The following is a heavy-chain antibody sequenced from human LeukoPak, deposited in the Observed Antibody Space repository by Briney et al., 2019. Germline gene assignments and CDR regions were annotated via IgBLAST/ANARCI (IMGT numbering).Heavy chain of an antibody. J-gene: IGHJ5*02. CDR3: ARASENWFDP. CDR2: ISYDGSNK. V-gene: IGHV3-30*04. CDR1: GFTFSSYA. Sequence: GRSLRLSCAASGFTFSSYAMHWVRQAPGKGLEWVAVISYDGSNKYYADSVKGRFTISRDNSKNTLYLQMNSLRAEDTAVYYCARASENWFDPWGQGTLVTVSS.